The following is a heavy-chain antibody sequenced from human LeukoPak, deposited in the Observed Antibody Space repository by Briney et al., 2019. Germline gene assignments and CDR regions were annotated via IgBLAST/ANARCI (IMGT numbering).Heavy chain of an antibody. V-gene: IGHV3-23*01. Sequence: GGSLRLSYAASGFIFRSYAMNWVRQAPGKGLEWVSFISGSGGSTYYADSVKGRFTISRDNSKNTLYLQMNSLRAEDTAVYYCAKDVWGSGNWFDPWGQGTLVTVSS. D-gene: IGHD3-10*01. CDR3: AKDVWGSGNWFDP. CDR1: GFIFRSYA. CDR2: ISGSGGST. J-gene: IGHJ5*02.